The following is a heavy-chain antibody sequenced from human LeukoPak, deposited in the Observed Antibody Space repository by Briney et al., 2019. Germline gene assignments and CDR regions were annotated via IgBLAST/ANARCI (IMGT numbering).Heavy chain of an antibody. V-gene: IGHV4-30-4*02. CDR1: GGSISSGDYY. CDR2: IYYSGST. J-gene: IGHJ6*03. CDR3: ARQGYDLSWGGYYYYMDV. D-gene: IGHD3-3*01. Sequence: SETLSLTCTVSGGSISSGDYYWSWICQPPGKGLEWIGYIYYSGSTYYNPSLKSRVTISVDTSKNQFSLKLSSVTAADTAVYYCARQGYDLSWGGYYYYMDVWGKGTTVTVSS.